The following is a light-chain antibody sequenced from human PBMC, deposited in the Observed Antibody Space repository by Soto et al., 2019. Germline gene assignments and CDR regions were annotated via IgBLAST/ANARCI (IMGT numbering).Light chain of an antibody. V-gene: IGLV3-21*01. CDR2: YDS. CDR1: NIGSKS. CDR3: QVWDISSGHVV. J-gene: IGLJ3*02. Sequence: SSELTQPPSVSVAPGKTASVACGGSNIGSKSVHWYQKKSGQAPVLVMYYDSDRPSGIPERFSGSNSGNTATLTISRDEAGDEADYYCQVWDISSGHVVFGGGTKLTVL.